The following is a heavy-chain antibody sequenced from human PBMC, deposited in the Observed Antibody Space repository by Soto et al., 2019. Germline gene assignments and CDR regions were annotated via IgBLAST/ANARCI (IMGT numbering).Heavy chain of an antibody. J-gene: IGHJ4*02. Sequence: PGGSLSLSCSASGFPFSIYSMHWVRQAPGKGLEYVSSISTNGGSTDYADSVKGRFTISRDNSKNTVYLQMSSLRVEDTAVYYCVKGEYYYDSSGYYPFDYWGQGTLVTVSS. V-gene: IGHV3-64D*06. D-gene: IGHD3-22*01. CDR2: ISTNGGST. CDR1: GFPFSIYS. CDR3: VKGEYYYDSSGYYPFDY.